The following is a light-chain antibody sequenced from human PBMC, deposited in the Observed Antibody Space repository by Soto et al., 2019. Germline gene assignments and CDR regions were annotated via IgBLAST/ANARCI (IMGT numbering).Light chain of an antibody. CDR3: SSYTSSSTPLV. J-gene: IGLJ1*01. CDR1: SSDVGGYNY. V-gene: IGLV2-14*01. CDR2: EVS. Sequence: ALTQPASVSGSPGQSITISCTGTSSDVGGYNYVSWYQQHPGKAPKLMIYEVSNRPSGVSNRFSGSKSGNTASLTISGLQAGDEADYYCSSYTSSSTPLVFGTGTKVTVL.